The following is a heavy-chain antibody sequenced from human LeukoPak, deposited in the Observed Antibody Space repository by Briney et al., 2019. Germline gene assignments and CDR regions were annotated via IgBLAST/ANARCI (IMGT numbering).Heavy chain of an antibody. CDR3: ARGYTYGLDF. Sequence: QPGGSLRLSCAAPGFTFSSYEMNWVRQAPGKGLEWVSYISSSGSTIYYADSVKGRFTISRHNAKNSLYLQMNSLRAEDTAVYYCARGYTYGLDFWGQGTLVTVSS. CDR2: ISSSGSTI. CDR1: GFTFSSYE. V-gene: IGHV3-48*03. D-gene: IGHD5-18*01. J-gene: IGHJ4*02.